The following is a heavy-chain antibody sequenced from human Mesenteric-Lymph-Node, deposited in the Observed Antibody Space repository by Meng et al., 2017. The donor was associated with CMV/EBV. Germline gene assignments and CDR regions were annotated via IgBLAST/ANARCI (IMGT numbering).Heavy chain of an antibody. D-gene: IGHD2-2*01. CDR2: ISYDGSNK. Sequence: GESLKISCAASGFTFSSYAMHWVRQAPGKGLEWVAVISYDGSNKYYADSVKGRFTISRDNSKNTLYLQMNSLRAEDTAVYYCARAEVPAANAFDIWGQGTMVTVSS. CDR3: ARAEVPAANAFDI. J-gene: IGHJ3*02. CDR1: GFTFSSYA. V-gene: IGHV3-30*04.